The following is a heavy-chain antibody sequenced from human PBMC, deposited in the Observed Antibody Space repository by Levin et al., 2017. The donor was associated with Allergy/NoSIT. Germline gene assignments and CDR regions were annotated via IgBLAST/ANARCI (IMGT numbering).Heavy chain of an antibody. CDR3: ARVVRGGRGWFDP. CDR1: GGSISSYY. CDR2: IYYSGST. V-gene: IGHV4-59*01. D-gene: IGHD3-10*02. Sequence: PGGSLRLSCTVSGGSISSYYWSWIRQPPGKGLEWIGYIYYSGSTNYNPSLKSRVTISVDTSKNQFSLKLSSVTAADTAVYYCARVVRGGRGWFDPWGQGTLVTVSS. J-gene: IGHJ5*02.